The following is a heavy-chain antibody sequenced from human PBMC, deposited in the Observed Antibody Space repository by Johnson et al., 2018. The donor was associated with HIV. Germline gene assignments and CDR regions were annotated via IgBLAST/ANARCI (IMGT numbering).Heavy chain of an antibody. J-gene: IGHJ3*02. CDR1: GFTFSSYD. V-gene: IGHV3-13*01. D-gene: IGHD1-26*01. CDR2: IGTAGDT. Sequence: VQLVESGGGLKQPGGSLRLSCAASGFTFSSYDMHWVRQATGKGLEWVSTIGTAGDTYYPGSVKGRFTVSREDAKNSLYLQMNSLRAGDTALYYCARDRIVGADYDAFDIWGQGTMVTVSS. CDR3: ARDRIVGADYDAFDI.